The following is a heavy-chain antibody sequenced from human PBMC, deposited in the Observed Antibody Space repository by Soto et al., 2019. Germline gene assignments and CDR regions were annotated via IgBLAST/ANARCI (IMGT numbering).Heavy chain of an antibody. CDR1: GFTFSSYG. V-gene: IGHV3-33*01. CDR2: IWYDGSNK. Sequence: GGSLRLSCAASGFTFSSYGMHWVRQAPGKGLEWVAVIWYDGSNKYYADSVKGRFTISRDNSKNTLYLQMNSLRAEDTAVYYCARGLVSSSSWYGTYYYYGMDVWGQGTTVTVSS. D-gene: IGHD6-13*01. J-gene: IGHJ6*02. CDR3: ARGLVSSSSWYGTYYYYGMDV.